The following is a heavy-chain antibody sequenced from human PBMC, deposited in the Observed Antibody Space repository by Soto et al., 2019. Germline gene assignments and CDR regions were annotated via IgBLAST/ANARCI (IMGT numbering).Heavy chain of an antibody. D-gene: IGHD2-8*01. V-gene: IGHV1-2*04. J-gene: IGHJ6*02. CDR3: ARGHSTDCSNGVCSFFYNHEMDV. CDR1: GYSFIDYH. CDR2: INPKSGGT. Sequence: QVQLVQSGAEVKKPGVSVRVSCKASGYSFIDYHIHWVRQAPGQGLEWLGRINPKSGGTSTAQKFQGWVTMTRDRSISTVYMELTRLRSDDTAVYFCARGHSTDCSNGVCSFFYNHEMDVWGQGTTVTVSS.